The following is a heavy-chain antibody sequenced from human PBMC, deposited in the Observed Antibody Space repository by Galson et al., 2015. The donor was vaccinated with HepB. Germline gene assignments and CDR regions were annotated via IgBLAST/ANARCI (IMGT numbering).Heavy chain of an antibody. V-gene: IGHV3-21*01. CDR2: ISSSSSYI. CDR3: ARGLIAAAGTGY. J-gene: IGHJ4*02. D-gene: IGHD6-13*01. CDR1: GFTFSSYS. Sequence: SLRLSCAASGFTFSSYSMNWVRQAPGKGLEWVSSISSSSSYIYYADSVKGRFTISRDNAKNSLYLQMNSLRAEDTAVYYCARGLIAAAGTGYWGQGTLVTVSS.